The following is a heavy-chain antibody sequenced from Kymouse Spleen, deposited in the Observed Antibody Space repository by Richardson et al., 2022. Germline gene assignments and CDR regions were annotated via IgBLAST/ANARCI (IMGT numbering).Heavy chain of an antibody. Sequence: QLQLQESGPGLVKPSETLSLTCTVSGGSISSSSYYWGWIRQPPGKGLEWIGSIYYSGSTYYNPSLKSRVTISVDTSKNQFSLKLSSVTAADTAVYYCASLYSSGWTGYFDYWGQGTLVTVSS. CDR1: GGSISSSSYY. V-gene: IGHV4-39*01. D-gene: IGHD6-19*01. J-gene: IGHJ4*02. CDR2: IYYSGST. CDR3: ASLYSSGWTGYFDY.